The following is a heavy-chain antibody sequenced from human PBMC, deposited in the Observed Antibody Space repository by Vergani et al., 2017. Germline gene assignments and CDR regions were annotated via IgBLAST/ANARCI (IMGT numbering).Heavy chain of an antibody. D-gene: IGHD1-1*01. Sequence: EVQLLESGGGLVQPGGSLRLSCAASGFTFSSYAMSWVRQAPGKGLEWVSAISGSGGSTYYADSVKGRFTISRDNSKNTLYLQMNSLRAEDTAVYYCANVGGLRHQSGGNVFDYWGQGTLVTVSS. CDR1: GFTFSSYA. J-gene: IGHJ4*02. CDR3: ANVGGLRHQSGGNVFDY. V-gene: IGHV3-23*01. CDR2: ISGSGGST.